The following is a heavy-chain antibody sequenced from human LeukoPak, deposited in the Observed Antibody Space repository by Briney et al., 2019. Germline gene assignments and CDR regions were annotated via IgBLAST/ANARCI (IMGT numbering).Heavy chain of an antibody. Sequence: GGSLRLSCAASGFTFSNYAMSWARQAPGKGLEWVSAISGSGGSTYYADSVKGRFTISRDNSKNTLYLQMNSLRTKDTAVYYCAKARSTVTTPDYWGQGTLVAVSS. CDR2: ISGSGGST. J-gene: IGHJ4*02. D-gene: IGHD4-17*01. CDR3: AKARSTVTTPDY. CDR1: GFTFSNYA. V-gene: IGHV3-23*01.